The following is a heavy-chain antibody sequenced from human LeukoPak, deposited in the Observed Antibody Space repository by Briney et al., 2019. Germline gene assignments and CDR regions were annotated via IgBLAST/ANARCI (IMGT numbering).Heavy chain of an antibody. D-gene: IGHD3-3*01. CDR3: ARGGRFLEWLLPFDY. CDR2: ISAYNDNT. Sequence: ASVKVSCKASGYTFTNYGVSWVRQAPGQGLEWTGWISAYNDNTDYSQNLQGRVTMTTDTSTTTAYMELRSLRSDDTAVYYCARGGRFLEWLLPFDYWGQGTLVTVSS. CDR1: GYTFTNYG. J-gene: IGHJ4*02. V-gene: IGHV1-18*01.